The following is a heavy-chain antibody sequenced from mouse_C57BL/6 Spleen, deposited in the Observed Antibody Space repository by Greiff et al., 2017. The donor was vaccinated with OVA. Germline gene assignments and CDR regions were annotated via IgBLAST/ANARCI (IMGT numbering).Heavy chain of an antibody. D-gene: IGHD1-1*01. CDR3: AGVTTVVALYYFDY. Sequence: VQLQQSGAELARPGASVKLSCKASGYTFTSYGISWVKQRTGQGLEWIGEIYPRSGNTYYNEKFKGKATLTADKSSSTAYMELLSLTSEDSAVYFCAGVTTVVALYYFDYWGQGTTLTVSS. J-gene: IGHJ2*01. CDR1: GYTFTSYG. V-gene: IGHV1-81*01. CDR2: IYPRSGNT.